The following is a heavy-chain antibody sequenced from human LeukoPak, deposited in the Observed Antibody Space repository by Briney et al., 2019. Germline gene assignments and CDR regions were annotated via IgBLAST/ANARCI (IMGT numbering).Heavy chain of an antibody. CDR1: GYTFTDRY. V-gene: IGHV1-69-2*01. D-gene: IGHD3-22*01. CDR2: VDPEDGDI. CDR3: ATVDDGTGYREGDFDF. Sequence: ATGKLSCKASGYTFTDRYMHWVQQAPGKGLEWMGRVDPEDGDITYAEKFKGRVIISADTSTDTSYMELDSLRSEDTAIYYCATVDDGTGYREGDFDFWGQGTLVTVSS. J-gene: IGHJ4*02.